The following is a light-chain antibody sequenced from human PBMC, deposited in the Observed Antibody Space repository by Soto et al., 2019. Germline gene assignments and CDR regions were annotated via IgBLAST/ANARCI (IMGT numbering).Light chain of an antibody. CDR2: HVS. Sequence: EIVLTQSPGTVSLSPGERATLSCRASQSVSNSYLAWYQQKPGQAPRLLMYHVSNRATGIPDSFSGSGSGTDFTLTINKLEPADFAVYYCQQHSNSPWTFGQGTKV. CDR1: QSVSNSY. CDR3: QQHSNSPWT. V-gene: IGKV3-20*01. J-gene: IGKJ1*01.